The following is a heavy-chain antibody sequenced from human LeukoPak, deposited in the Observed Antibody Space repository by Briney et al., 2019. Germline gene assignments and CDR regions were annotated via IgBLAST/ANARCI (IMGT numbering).Heavy chain of an antibody. Sequence: PSETLSLTCTVSGYSISSGYYWSWIRQPPGKGLEWIGEINHSGSTNYNPSLKSRVTISVDTSKNQFSLKLSSVTAADTAVYYCARGGGYSYGYRGVWFDPWGQGTLVTVSS. CDR2: INHSGST. D-gene: IGHD5-18*01. CDR3: ARGGGYSYGYRGVWFDP. J-gene: IGHJ5*02. CDR1: GYSISSGYY. V-gene: IGHV4-38-2*02.